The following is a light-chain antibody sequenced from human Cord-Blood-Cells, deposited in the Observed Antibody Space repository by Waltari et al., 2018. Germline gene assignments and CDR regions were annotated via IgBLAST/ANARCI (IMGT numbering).Light chain of an antibody. CDR3: CSYAGSSTYG. CDR2: EGS. J-gene: IGLJ1*01. CDR1: SSDVGSYKL. Sequence: QSALTQPASVSGSPGQSITISCTGTSSDVGSYKLVSWYQQQPGKAPNLMIYEGSKRPSVVSNRFSGSKSGNTASLTISGLQAEDEADYYCCSYAGSSTYGFGTGTKVTVL. V-gene: IGLV2-23*01.